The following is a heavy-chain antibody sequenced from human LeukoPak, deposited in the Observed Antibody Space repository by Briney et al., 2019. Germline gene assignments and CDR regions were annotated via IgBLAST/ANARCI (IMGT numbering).Heavy chain of an antibody. V-gene: IGHV3-20*04. Sequence: GGSLRLSCAASGFNFDNYGMSWVRQAPGKGLERVSGINWNGGSTSYADSVKGRFTISRDNAKNSLYLQMNSLRAEDTAVYYCARRGGYGDSYWYFDLWGRGTLVTVSS. CDR1: GFNFDNYG. CDR2: INWNGGST. J-gene: IGHJ2*01. CDR3: ARRGGYGDSYWYFDL. D-gene: IGHD4-17*01.